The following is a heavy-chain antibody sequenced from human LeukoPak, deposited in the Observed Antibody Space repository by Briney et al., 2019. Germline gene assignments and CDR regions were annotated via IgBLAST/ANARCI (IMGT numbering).Heavy chain of an antibody. V-gene: IGHV4-34*01. J-gene: IGHJ4*02. CDR3: ARGGTVAGYGSPLKTNFDS. CDR1: GGSFTVYY. CDR2: ISHSGST. D-gene: IGHD6-19*01. Sequence: SATLSLTSGVHGGSFTVYYWTWIRQSPGKGLWWIGEISHSGSTDYNPSLRSRVTISQDTSRNQFSLKVTSMTAADTGVYVCARGGTVAGYGSPLKTNFDSWGQGTLVTVSP.